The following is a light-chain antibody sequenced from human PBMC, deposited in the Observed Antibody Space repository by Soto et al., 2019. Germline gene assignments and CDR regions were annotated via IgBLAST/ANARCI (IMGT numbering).Light chain of an antibody. CDR3: QQYSTSRLT. V-gene: IGKV3-20*01. CDR1: QSFTSSY. Sequence: IVLTQSPGTLSLSPGERATLSCRASQSFTSSYLAWYQQKPGQAPRLLISGASSRATGIPDRFSGSGSGTDFTLTISRLEPEDFAVYYCQQYSTSRLTFGGGTKVEIK. J-gene: IGKJ4*01. CDR2: GAS.